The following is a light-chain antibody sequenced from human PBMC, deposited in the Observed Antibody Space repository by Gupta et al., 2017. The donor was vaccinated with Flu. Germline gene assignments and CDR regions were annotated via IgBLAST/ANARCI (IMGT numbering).Light chain of an antibody. V-gene: IGKV1-9*01. CDR2: VAS. Sequence: PSSVSRSVGDRVTITCRASQDISNCLDWYQQKPGKAPKFLIYVASTVKSGVPSRFSGSGSGTKFNLTISNLQPEDSATYYCQQRNNSPYTFGRGTKVDIK. CDR3: QQRNNSPYT. CDR1: QDISNC. J-gene: IGKJ4*01.